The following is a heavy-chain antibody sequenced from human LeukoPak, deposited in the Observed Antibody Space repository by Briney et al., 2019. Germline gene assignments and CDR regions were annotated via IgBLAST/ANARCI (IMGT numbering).Heavy chain of an antibody. CDR3: ARVVVGATLDY. J-gene: IGHJ4*02. CDR1: GFTFSSYW. Sequence: GGSLRLSCAASGFTFSSYWMSWVRQAPGKGLEWVANIKQDGSEKYYVDSVKGRFTISGDNAKNSLYLQMNSLRAEDTAVYYCARVVVGATLDYWGQGTLVTVSS. D-gene: IGHD1-26*01. CDR2: IKQDGSEK. V-gene: IGHV3-7*01.